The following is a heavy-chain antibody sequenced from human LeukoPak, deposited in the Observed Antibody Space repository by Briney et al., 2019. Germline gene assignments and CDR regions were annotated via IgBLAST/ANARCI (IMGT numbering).Heavy chain of an antibody. CDR2: IYYSGST. CDR1: GGSISSGGYY. V-gene: IGHV4-31*03. J-gene: IGHJ4*02. D-gene: IGHD3-22*01. Sequence: PSETLSLTCTVSGGSISSGGYYWSWIRQHPGTGLEWIGYIYYSGSTYYNPSLKSRVTISVDTSKNQFSLKLSSVTAADTAVYYCARVGNYYDSSGYVDYWGQGTLVTVSS. CDR3: ARVGNYYDSSGYVDY.